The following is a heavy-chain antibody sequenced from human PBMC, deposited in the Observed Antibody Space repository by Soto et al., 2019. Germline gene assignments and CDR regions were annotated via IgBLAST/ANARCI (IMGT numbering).Heavy chain of an antibody. Sequence: QVQLVESGGGVVQPGRSLRLSCAASGFTFSSYGMHWVRQAPGKGLEWVAVISYDGSNKYYADSVKGRFTISRDNSKNTLYLQMNSQRAEDTAVYYCAKDSGSLFDYWGQGTLVTVSS. D-gene: IGHD1-26*01. V-gene: IGHV3-30*18. CDR1: GFTFSSYG. CDR2: ISYDGSNK. CDR3: AKDSGSLFDY. J-gene: IGHJ4*02.